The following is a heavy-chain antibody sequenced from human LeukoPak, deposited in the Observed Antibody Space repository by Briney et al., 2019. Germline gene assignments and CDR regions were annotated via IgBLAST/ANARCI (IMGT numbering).Heavy chain of an antibody. V-gene: IGHV4-59*01. CDR3: ARLRHSGGWQDWCFDL. D-gene: IGHD6-19*01. CDR1: TGSITDYY. CDR2: LSNSGTA. J-gene: IGHJ2*01. Sequence: SETLSLTCNISTGSITDYYWSRIRQSPGKGLEWIGYLSNSGTANNNPSLRSRATLSVDTSKNQFSLRLNAVTAADTAEYYCARLRHSGGWQDWCFDLWGRGTLVTVSS.